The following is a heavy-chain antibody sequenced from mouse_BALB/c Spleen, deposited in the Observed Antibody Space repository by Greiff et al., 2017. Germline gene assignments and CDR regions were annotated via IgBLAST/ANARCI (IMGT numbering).Heavy chain of an antibody. CDR2: ISSGGSYT. CDR1: GFTFSSYG. Sequence: EVQGVESGGDLVKPGGSLKLSCAASGFTFSSYGMSWVRQTPDKRLEWVATISSGGSYTYYPDSVKGRFTISRDNAKNTLYLQMSSLKSEDTAMYYCARHGTARDWYFDVWGAGTTVTVSS. CDR3: ARHGTARDWYFDV. D-gene: IGHD3-2*01. J-gene: IGHJ1*01. V-gene: IGHV5-6*01.